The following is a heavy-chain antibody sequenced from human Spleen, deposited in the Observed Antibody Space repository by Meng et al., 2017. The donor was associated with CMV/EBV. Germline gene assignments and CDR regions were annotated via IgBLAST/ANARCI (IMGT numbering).Heavy chain of an antibody. D-gene: IGHD3-10*01. Sequence: SGYTVTSHGISWVRQAPGQGLEWMGWISGYNGNTNYAQKLQGRVTMTTDTSTSTAYMELRSLRSDDTAVYYCARVLMVRGVNWFDPWGQGTLVTVSS. J-gene: IGHJ5*02. V-gene: IGHV1-18*01. CDR2: ISGYNGNT. CDR1: GYTVTSHG. CDR3: ARVLMVRGVNWFDP.